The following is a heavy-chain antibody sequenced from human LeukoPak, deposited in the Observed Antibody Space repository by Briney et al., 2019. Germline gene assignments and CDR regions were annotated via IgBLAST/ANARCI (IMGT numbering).Heavy chain of an antibody. D-gene: IGHD6-19*01. J-gene: IGHJ4*02. CDR2: ISSSGATK. V-gene: IGHV3-48*03. Sequence: GGSLRLSCAVSGFPFSLYEMNWVRQAPGKGLEWVSNISSSGATKYYSDSVRGRFSFPRDNAKSSLYLQMNSLRVEDTAVYYCALLAVASDFDYWGQGALDTVSS. CDR3: ALLAVASDFDY. CDR1: GFPFSLYE.